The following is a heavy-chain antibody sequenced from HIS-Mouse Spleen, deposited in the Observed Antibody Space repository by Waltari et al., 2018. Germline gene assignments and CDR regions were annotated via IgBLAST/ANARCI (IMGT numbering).Heavy chain of an antibody. Sequence: QLQLQESGPGLVKPSETLSLTCTVSGGSISSSSYYWGWIRQPPGKGLGWIGSSYYSGSPDYNPSLKGRVTISVDTSKNQFSLKLSSVTAADTAVYYCAREIPYSSSWYDWYFDLWGRGTLVTVSS. D-gene: IGHD6-13*01. CDR1: GGSISSSSYY. V-gene: IGHV4-39*07. CDR3: AREIPYSSSWYDWYFDL. J-gene: IGHJ2*01. CDR2: SYYSGSP.